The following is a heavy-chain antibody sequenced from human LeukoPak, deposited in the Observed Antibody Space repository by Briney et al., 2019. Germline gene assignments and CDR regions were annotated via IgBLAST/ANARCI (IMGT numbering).Heavy chain of an antibody. V-gene: IGHV3-30*18. CDR1: GFTFSSYG. J-gene: IGHJ4*02. CDR3: AKVLDSSGYYYFDY. D-gene: IGHD3-22*01. CDR2: ISYDGSNK. Sequence: GGSLRLSCAASGFTFSSYGMPWVRQAPGKGLEWVAVISYDGSNKYYADSVKGRFTISRDNSKNTLYLQMNSLRAEDTAVYYCAKVLDSSGYYYFDYWGQGTLVTVSS.